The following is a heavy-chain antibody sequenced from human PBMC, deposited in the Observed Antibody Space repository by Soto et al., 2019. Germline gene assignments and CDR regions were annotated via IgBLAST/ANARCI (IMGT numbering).Heavy chain of an antibody. CDR2: ISGSGGST. D-gene: IGHD1-26*01. V-gene: IGHV3-23*01. Sequence: GGSLRLSCAASGFTFSSYAMSWVRQAPGKGLEWVSAISGSGGSTYYADSVKGRFTISRDNSKNTLYLQMNSLRAEETAVYYCAKEGEEWELLALDYYYYGMDVWGQGTTVIVSS. CDR3: AKEGEEWELLALDYYYYGMDV. J-gene: IGHJ6*02. CDR1: GFTFSSYA.